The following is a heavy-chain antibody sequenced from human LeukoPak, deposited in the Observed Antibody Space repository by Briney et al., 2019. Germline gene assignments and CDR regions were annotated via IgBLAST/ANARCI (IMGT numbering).Heavy chain of an antibody. CDR3: AKATEMVVAATSFDY. J-gene: IGHJ4*02. CDR1: GFTFDDYA. CDR2: ISWNSGSI. D-gene: IGHD2-15*01. V-gene: IGHV3-9*01. Sequence: GRSLRLSCAASGFTFDDYAMHWVRQAPGKGLEWVSGISWNSGSIGYADSVKGRFTISRDNAKNSLYLQMNSLRAEDTALYYCAKATEMVVAATSFDYWGQGTLVTVSS.